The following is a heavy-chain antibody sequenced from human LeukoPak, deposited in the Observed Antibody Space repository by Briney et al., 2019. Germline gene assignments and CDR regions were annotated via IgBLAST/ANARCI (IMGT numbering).Heavy chain of an antibody. V-gene: IGHV3-30-3*01. J-gene: IGHJ4*02. CDR2: ISYDGSNK. CDR3: ARDLHPGIAVAGTWY. Sequence: GRSLRLSCVASGFTFSSYAMHWVRQAPGKGLEWVAVISYDGSNKYYADSVKGRFTISRDNSENTLYLQMNSLRAEDTAVYYCARDLHPGIAVAGTWYWGQGTLVTVSS. D-gene: IGHD6-19*01. CDR1: GFTFSSYA.